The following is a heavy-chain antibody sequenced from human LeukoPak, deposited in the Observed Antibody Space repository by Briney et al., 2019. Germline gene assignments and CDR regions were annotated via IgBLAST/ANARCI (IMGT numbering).Heavy chain of an antibody. CDR1: GYSISTGYY. CDR2: FYHGGST. CDR3: ATRASIVVATDAFDI. D-gene: IGHD3-22*01. J-gene: IGHJ3*02. Sequence: SETLSLTCTVSGYSISTGYYWDWIRQPPGKGLEWIGTFYHGGSTYYNPSLKSRVTISVDTSKNQFSLKLSSVTAADTAVYYCATRASIVVATDAFDIWGQGTMVTVSS. V-gene: IGHV4-38-2*02.